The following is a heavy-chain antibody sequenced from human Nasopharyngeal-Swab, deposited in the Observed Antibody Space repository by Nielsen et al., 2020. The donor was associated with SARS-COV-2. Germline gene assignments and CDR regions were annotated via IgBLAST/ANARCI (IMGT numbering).Heavy chain of an antibody. Sequence: WIRQPPGKGLEWIGSIYYSGSTNYNPSLKSRVTISVDTSKNQFSLKLSSVTAADTAVYYCARDQRGSGWYSWSQGLDYWGQGTLVTVSS. J-gene: IGHJ4*02. CDR3: ARDQRGSGWYSWSQGLDY. V-gene: IGHV4-39*07. D-gene: IGHD6-19*01. CDR2: IYYSGST.